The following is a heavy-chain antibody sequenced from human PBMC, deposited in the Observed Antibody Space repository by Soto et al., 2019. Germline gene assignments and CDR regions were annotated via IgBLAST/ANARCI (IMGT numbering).Heavy chain of an antibody. CDR2: IISIFGTA. CDR3: ARDRLYQQKDNWNDPDNGAFDI. J-gene: IGHJ3*02. V-gene: IGHV1-69*13. D-gene: IGHD1-20*01. Sequence: ASVKVSCKASGGNFSSYAISWGRQAPGQGLEWLGGIISIFGTAYYSQKCQGRVTITAGESPGTAYMDRSGLRSEDTAVYDCARDRLYQQKDNWNDPDNGAFDIWGQGTMVTVS. CDR1: GGNFSSYA.